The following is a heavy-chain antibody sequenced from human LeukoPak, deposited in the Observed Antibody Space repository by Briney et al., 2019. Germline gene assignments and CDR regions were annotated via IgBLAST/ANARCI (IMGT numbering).Heavy chain of an antibody. V-gene: IGHV1-69*06. CDR1: GGTFSSYA. CDR2: IIPIFGTA. J-gene: IGHJ4*02. CDR3: ARDRVCSGGSCYSYFDY. Sequence: ASVKVSRKASGGTFSSYAISWVRQAPGQGREWMGGIIPIFGTANYAQKFQGRVTITADKSTSTAYMELSSLRSEDTAVYYCARDRVCSGGSCYSYFDYWGQGTLVTVSS. D-gene: IGHD2-15*01.